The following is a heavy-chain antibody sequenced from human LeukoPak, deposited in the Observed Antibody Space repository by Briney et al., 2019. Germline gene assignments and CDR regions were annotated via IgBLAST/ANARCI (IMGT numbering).Heavy chain of an antibody. D-gene: IGHD2-2*01. Sequence: GGSLRLSCVASGFTFTEYNMSWVRQAPGKGPEWVSAICRSSSDIYYASAVERLFTIARNNANNPLHLQDNSLRADASAVYYCARGCGGVQRNHWFDIWGQGALVTVSS. J-gene: IGHJ5*02. V-gene: IGHV3-21*01. CDR3: ARGCGGVQRNHWFDI. CDR1: GFTFTEYN. CDR2: ICRSSSDI.